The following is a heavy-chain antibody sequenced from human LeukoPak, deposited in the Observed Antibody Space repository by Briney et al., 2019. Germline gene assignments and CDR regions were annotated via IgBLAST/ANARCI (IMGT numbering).Heavy chain of an antibody. CDR1: GFTFSSYA. D-gene: IGHD4-17*01. J-gene: IGHJ4*02. CDR3: AKDQRDHYGDLDY. Sequence: GGSLRLSCAASGFTFSSYAMHWVRQAPGKGLEWVAVISYDGSNKYYADSVKGRFTISRDNSKNTLYLQMNSLRPDDTAVYYCAKDQRDHYGDLDYWGQGTLVTVSS. V-gene: IGHV3-30-3*01. CDR2: ISYDGSNK.